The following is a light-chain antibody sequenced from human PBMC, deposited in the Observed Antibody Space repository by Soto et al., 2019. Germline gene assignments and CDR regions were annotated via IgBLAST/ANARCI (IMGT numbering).Light chain of an antibody. CDR1: QGISSW. CDR2: AAS. V-gene: IGKV1D-12*01. Sequence: DIQMTQSPSSVSASVGDRVIITCRASQGISSWLAWYQQKPGEAPKLLILAASRLHSGVPSRFSGSGSGTAFTLTISDLQPEEFATYDCQQYDSFPLTFGGGTKVEIK. J-gene: IGKJ4*01. CDR3: QQYDSFPLT.